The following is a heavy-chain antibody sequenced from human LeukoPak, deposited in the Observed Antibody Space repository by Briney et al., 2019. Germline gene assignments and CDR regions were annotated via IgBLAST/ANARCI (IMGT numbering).Heavy chain of an antibody. J-gene: IGHJ3*01. D-gene: IGHD6-19*01. V-gene: IGHV6-1*01. Sequence: SQTLSLTCAIYGDSVSSNSAAWNWIRQSPSGGLEWLGRTYYRSKWYNDYAVSVQSRIIFNPDTSKNQFSLQLRSVTPEDTAVYFCVRRRAVAGRMDAFDVWGQGTMVTVSS. CDR2: TYYRSKWYN. CDR3: VRRRAVAGRMDAFDV. CDR1: GDSVSSNSAA.